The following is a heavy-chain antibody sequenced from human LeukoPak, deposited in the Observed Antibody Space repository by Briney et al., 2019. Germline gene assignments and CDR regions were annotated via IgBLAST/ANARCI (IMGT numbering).Heavy chain of an antibody. D-gene: IGHD4-23*01. CDR1: GFTFSSYG. CDR2: ISGSGGST. Sequence: GGSLRLSCAASGFTFSSYGMSWVRQAPGKGLEWVSAISGSGGSTYYADSAKGRFTTSRDNSKNTLYLQMNSLRAEDTAIYYCAKDGVESYGGVSFFDYWGQGTLVTVSS. CDR3: AKDGVESYGGVSFFDY. V-gene: IGHV3-23*01. J-gene: IGHJ4*02.